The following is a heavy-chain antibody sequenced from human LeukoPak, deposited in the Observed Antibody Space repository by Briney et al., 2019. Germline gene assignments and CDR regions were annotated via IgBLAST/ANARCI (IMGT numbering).Heavy chain of an antibody. Sequence: GRSLRLSCAASGFTFSSYGMHWVRQAPGKGLEWVAVIPYDGSNKYYADSVKGRFTISRDNSKNTLYLQMNSLRAENTAVYYCAKDNGVTMVRGATRVGMDVWGQGTTVTVSS. J-gene: IGHJ6*02. D-gene: IGHD3-10*01. CDR2: IPYDGSNK. CDR3: AKDNGVTMVRGATRVGMDV. CDR1: GFTFSSYG. V-gene: IGHV3-30*18.